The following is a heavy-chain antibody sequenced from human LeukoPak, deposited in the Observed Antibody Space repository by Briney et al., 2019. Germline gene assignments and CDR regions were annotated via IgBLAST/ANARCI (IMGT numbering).Heavy chain of an antibody. Sequence: GRSLRLSCAASGFTFSSYGMNWVRQAPGKGLEWVSYISSSSSTIYYADSVKGRFTISRDNAKNSLYLQMNSLRAEDTAVYYCARGAYYYEDWGQGTLVTVSS. V-gene: IGHV3-48*01. CDR3: ARGAYYYED. J-gene: IGHJ4*02. CDR1: GFTFSSYG. CDR2: ISSSSSTI. D-gene: IGHD3-22*01.